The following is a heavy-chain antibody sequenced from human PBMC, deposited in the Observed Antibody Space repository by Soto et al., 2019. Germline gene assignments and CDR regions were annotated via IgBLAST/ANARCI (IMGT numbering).Heavy chain of an antibody. CDR3: ARTGREDDFWSGYYTGIDY. J-gene: IGHJ4*02. Sequence: SLRLSCAASGFTFSSYGMHWVRQAPGKGLEWVAVISYDGSNKYYADSVKGRFTISRDNSKNTLYLQMNSLRAEDTAVYYCARTGREDDFWSGYYTGIDYWGQGTLVTVSS. V-gene: IGHV3-30*03. CDR1: GFTFSSYG. D-gene: IGHD3-3*01. CDR2: ISYDGSNK.